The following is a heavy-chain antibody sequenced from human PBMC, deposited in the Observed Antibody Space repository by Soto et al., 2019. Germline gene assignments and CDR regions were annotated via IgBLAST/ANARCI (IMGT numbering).Heavy chain of an antibody. CDR2: ISYSGST. CDR3: DSRGTTTDCSGGSCYARCFDY. D-gene: IGHD2-15*01. Sequence: SETLSLTCTFSGASITTYYWSWIRQPPGKGLEWIGYISYSGSTDYNPSLKSRVTISFDASKNQFSLQVRSVTAADAAVYYCDSRGTTTDCSGGSCYARCFDYWGQGTLVTVSS. V-gene: IGHV4-59*01. CDR1: GASITTYY. J-gene: IGHJ4*02.